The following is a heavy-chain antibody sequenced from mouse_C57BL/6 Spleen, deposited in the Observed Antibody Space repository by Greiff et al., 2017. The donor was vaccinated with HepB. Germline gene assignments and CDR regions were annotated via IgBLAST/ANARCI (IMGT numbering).Heavy chain of an antibody. CDR1: GFSFNTYA. CDR3: VRNWDRYFDV. CDR2: IRSKSNNYAT. V-gene: IGHV10-1*01. J-gene: IGHJ1*03. D-gene: IGHD4-1*01. Sequence: EVKLVESGGGLVQPKGSLKLSCAASGFSFNTYAMNWVRQAPGKGLEWVARIRSKSNNYATYYADSVKDRFTISRDDSESMLYLQMNNLKTEDTAMYYCVRNWDRYFDVWGTGTTVTVSS.